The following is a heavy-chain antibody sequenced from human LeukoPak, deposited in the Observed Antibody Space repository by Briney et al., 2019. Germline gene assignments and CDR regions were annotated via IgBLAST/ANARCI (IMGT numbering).Heavy chain of an antibody. D-gene: IGHD5-24*01. V-gene: IGHV1-46*02. CDR1: GYTFNTYY. J-gene: IGHJ4*02. CDR2: INPSGGST. CDR3: ARGRDGYNRGASFDH. Sequence: GASVKVSCKASGYTFNTYYMQWVRQAPGQGLEWMGIINPSGGSTSYALKFQGRVTMTRDMSTSTVYMELSSLRSEDTAMYYRARGRDGYNRGASFDHGGQGPLVTVPS.